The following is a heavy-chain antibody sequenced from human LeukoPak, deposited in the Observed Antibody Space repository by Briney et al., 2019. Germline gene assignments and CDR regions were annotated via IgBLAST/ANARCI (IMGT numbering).Heavy chain of an antibody. J-gene: IGHJ4*02. CDR1: GFSFSNYW. CDR3: AKGPNYFDS. Sequence: GSLRLSCAASGFSFSNYWMHWVRQAPGKGLVWVTRMNSDESATYCAHYVQGRFTIYRDNDKNTLYLQMNSLRAEDTAMYFCAKGPNYFDSWGQGTLVTVSS. CDR2: MNSDESAT. V-gene: IGHV3-74*01.